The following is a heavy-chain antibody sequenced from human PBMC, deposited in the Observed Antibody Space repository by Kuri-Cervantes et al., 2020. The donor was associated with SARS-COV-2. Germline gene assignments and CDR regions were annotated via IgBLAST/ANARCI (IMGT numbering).Heavy chain of an antibody. D-gene: IGHD3-16*01. CDR2: IIPILGIA. Sequence: SVKVSCKASGGTFSSYTISWVRQAPGQGLEWMGRIIPILGIANYAQKFQGRVTITADESTSTAYMELSSLRSEDTAVYYCARDPSIMMGDFDIWGQGTMVTVSS. CDR1: GGTFSSYT. J-gene: IGHJ3*02. V-gene: IGHV1-69*02. CDR3: ARDPSIMMGDFDI.